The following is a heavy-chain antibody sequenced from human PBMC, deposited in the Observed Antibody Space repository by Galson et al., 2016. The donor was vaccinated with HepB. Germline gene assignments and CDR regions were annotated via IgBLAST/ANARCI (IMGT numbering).Heavy chain of an antibody. CDR3: ARAYYDFVYGMDV. CDR1: GFSFKNYD. J-gene: IGHJ6*02. V-gene: IGHV3-13*01. D-gene: IGHD3-3*01. Sequence: SLRLSCAASGFSFKNYDMHWVRQTTGKGLEWVSTIDAAGATYYLGSVKGRFAISRENAKNSLYLQMNSLRAEDTAIYYCARAYYDFVYGMDVWGQGITVTVSS. CDR2: IDAAGAT.